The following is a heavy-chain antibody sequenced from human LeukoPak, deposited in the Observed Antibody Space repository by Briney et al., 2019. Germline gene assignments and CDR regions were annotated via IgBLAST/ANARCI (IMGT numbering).Heavy chain of an antibody. J-gene: IGHJ4*02. Sequence: GASVKVSCKTSGYTFSSYAMHWVRQAPGQRLEWMGCINGDNGNTKYSQKFQGRVTITRDTSASTAYMELSSLRSEDTAVYYCARDEIPKSGWPSFDYWGQGTLVTVSS. CDR3: ARDEIPKSGWPSFDY. CDR2: INGDNGNT. CDR1: GYTFSSYA. V-gene: IGHV1-3*01. D-gene: IGHD6-19*01.